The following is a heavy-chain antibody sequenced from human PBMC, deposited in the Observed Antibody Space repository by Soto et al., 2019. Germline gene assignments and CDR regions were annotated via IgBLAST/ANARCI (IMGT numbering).Heavy chain of an antibody. J-gene: IGHJ6*01. CDR2: IHYSGST. CDR3: ARDRRAPQVQDYECWSGSPPVYGMDV. Sequence: SDTLSLTCTVAGGSISRDDYYWSWIRQHPGKGLEWIGYIHYSGSTYYNPSLKSRVTISLDTSNSQFSLKLTSVTAADTAVYYCARDRRAPQVQDYECWSGSPPVYGMDVWGQGTTVTVSS. CDR1: GGSISRDDYY. V-gene: IGHV4-31*03. D-gene: IGHD3-3*01.